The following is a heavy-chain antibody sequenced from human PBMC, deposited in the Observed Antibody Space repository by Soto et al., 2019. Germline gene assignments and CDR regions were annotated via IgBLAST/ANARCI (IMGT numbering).Heavy chain of an antibody. D-gene: IGHD5-12*01. Sequence: GSLRLSCAASGFIFSNFAMYWVRRAPGKGLEWVSSIRQSGDRSSYADSAKGRFTISRDDAKNSLYLQMNNLRAEDTAVYYCARDVFSGYGYHYYYYYGLDVWGQGTTVTVSS. V-gene: IGHV3-23*01. CDR1: GFIFSNFA. J-gene: IGHJ6*02. CDR3: ARDVFSGYGYHYYYYYGLDV. CDR2: IRQSGDRS.